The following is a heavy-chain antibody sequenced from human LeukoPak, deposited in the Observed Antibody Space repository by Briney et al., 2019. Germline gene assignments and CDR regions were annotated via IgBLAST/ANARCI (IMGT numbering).Heavy chain of an antibody. CDR3: ARDPGGQLLHNWFDP. V-gene: IGHV4-38-2*02. CDR1: GYSISSGYH. Sequence: PSETLSLTCAVSGYSISSGYHWAWIRQPPGKGLEWIGSMSHSGSTNYNPSLKSRVTMSVDTSKNQFSLKLSSVTAADTAVYYCARDPGGQLLHNWFDPWGQGTLVTVSS. J-gene: IGHJ5*02. CDR2: MSHSGST. D-gene: IGHD2-2*01.